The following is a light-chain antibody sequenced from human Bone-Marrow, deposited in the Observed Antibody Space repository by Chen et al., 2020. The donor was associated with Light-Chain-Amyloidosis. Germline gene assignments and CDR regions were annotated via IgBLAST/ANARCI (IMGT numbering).Light chain of an antibody. Sequence: QTVVTQEPSLTVSPGGTVTLTCASSTGAVTSGYYPNWFQQKPGQAPRALIYSTDNKPSWTPDRFSGSLLGGKAALTLSGVLPEDEAEYYCLLYYAGAWVFGGGTKLTVL. CDR2: STD. CDR3: LLYYAGAWV. V-gene: IGLV7-43*01. J-gene: IGLJ3*02. CDR1: TGAVTSGYY.